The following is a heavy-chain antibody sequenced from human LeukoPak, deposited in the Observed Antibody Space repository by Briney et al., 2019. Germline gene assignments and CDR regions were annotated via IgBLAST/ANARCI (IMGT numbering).Heavy chain of an antibody. CDR3: ARDFFRSYYYDSSGRYYFDY. D-gene: IGHD3-22*01. Sequence: ASVKVSCKASGYTFSSYGVSWVRQAPGQGLEWMGWISAYNDNTNYAQKFQGRVTMTTDISTSTAYMELRSLRSDDTAVYYCARDFFRSYYYDSSGRYYFDYWGQGTLVTVSS. CDR2: ISAYNDNT. V-gene: IGHV1-18*01. J-gene: IGHJ4*02. CDR1: GYTFSSYG.